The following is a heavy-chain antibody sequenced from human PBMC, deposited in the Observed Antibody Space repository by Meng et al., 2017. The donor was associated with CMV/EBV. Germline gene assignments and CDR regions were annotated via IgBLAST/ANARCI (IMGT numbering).Heavy chain of an antibody. V-gene: IGHV3-48*03. D-gene: IGHD4-11*01. Sequence: GGSLRLSCAASGFTLSSYEMNWVRQAPGKGLEWIAYIGDSGRTLYYADSVKGRFTISSDNAENSLYLQMKSLRVEDTALYYCARDPGWDYSNQPTHYYGMDVWSQGTTVTVSS. CDR3: ARDPGWDYSNQPTHYYGMDV. CDR1: GFTLSSYE. CDR2: IGDSGRTL. J-gene: IGHJ6*02.